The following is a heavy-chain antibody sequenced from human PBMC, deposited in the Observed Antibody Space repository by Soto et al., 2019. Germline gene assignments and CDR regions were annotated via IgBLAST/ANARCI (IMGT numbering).Heavy chain of an antibody. CDR2: IFYSGST. V-gene: IGHV4-39*01. CDR1: GDSISSSNYF. D-gene: IGHD6-19*01. CDR3: ARRYGWLYFDY. Sequence: SETLSLTCTVSGDSISSSNYFWGWIRQPPGKGLEWIGTIFYSGSTYYNPSLKSRVTISVDTTKNQFSLRLISVTAADTALYYCARRYGWLYFDYWGQGSLVTVSS. J-gene: IGHJ4*02.